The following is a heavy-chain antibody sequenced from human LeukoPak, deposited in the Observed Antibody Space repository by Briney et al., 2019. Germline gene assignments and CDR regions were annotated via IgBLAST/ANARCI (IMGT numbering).Heavy chain of an antibody. CDR2: IGTAGDT. Sequence: GGSLRLSCAASGFTFSSYDMHWVRQATGKGLEWVSAIGTAGDTYYPGSVKGRFTISRENAKNSLYLQMNSLRAGDTAVYYCARGGADFWSGYTHHFLGDYYYGMDVWGQGTTVTVSS. J-gene: IGHJ6*02. V-gene: IGHV3-13*01. CDR3: ARGGADFWSGYTHHFLGDYYYGMDV. CDR1: GFTFSSYD. D-gene: IGHD3-3*01.